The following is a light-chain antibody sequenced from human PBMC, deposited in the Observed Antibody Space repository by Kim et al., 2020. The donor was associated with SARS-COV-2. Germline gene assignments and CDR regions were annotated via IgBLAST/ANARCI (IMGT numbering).Light chain of an antibody. CDR1: SLRSYY. J-gene: IGLJ2*01. V-gene: IGLV3-19*01. CDR3: NSRASNDNVV. Sequence: SSELTQDPAVSVALGQTVRITCQGDSLRSYYATWYQQKPGQAPLVVIYGKNNRPSGIPDRFSGSSSGNTASLTITGTQAGDEADYYCNSRASNDNVVFGG. CDR2: GKN.